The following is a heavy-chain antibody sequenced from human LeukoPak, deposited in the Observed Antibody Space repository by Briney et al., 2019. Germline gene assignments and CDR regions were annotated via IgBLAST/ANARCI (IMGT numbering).Heavy chain of an antibody. V-gene: IGHV3-7*03. CDR2: IKQDGSEK. CDR3: AREDSTSSFDY. Sequence: GGSLRLSCAASGFTFSSYWMSWVRQAPGKGLEWVANIKQDGSEKYYVDSVKGRFTISRDNVKNSLYLQMNSLRAGDTAVYYCAREDSTSSFDYWGQGTLVTVSS. J-gene: IGHJ4*02. D-gene: IGHD6-13*01. CDR1: GFTFSSYW.